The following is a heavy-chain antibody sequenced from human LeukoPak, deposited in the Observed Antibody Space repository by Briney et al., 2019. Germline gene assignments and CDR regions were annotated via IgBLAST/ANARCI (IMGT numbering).Heavy chain of an antibody. V-gene: IGHV3-74*01. J-gene: IGHJ4*02. CDR1: GFSFSSHW. Sequence: GGSLRLSCAASGFSFSSHWMHWVRQVPGKGLVWVSRLNNDGGSTNYADSVKGRFTISRDNAKNTLYLQMNSLRAEDTGVYYCAKDYTAMVRGPDYWGQGTLVTVSS. CDR2: LNNDGGST. CDR3: AKDYTAMVRGPDY. D-gene: IGHD5-18*01.